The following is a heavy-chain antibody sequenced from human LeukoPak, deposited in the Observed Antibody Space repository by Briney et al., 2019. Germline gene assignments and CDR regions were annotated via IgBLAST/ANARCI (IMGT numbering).Heavy chain of an antibody. Sequence: ASVKVSGKASGYTFTDYYIHWVRQAPGQGLEWMGWINPNIGGTNYAQKFQGRVTMTRDTSISTAYMELSRLRSDDTAVFYCARGASVSVLYYFYYYMDVWGKGTTVTISS. J-gene: IGHJ6*03. CDR2: INPNIGGT. CDR1: GYTFTDYY. D-gene: IGHD2/OR15-2a*01. CDR3: ARGASVSVLYYFYYYMDV. V-gene: IGHV1-2*02.